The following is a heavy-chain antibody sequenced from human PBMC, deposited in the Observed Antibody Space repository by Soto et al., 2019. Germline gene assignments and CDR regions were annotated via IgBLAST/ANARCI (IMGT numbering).Heavy chain of an antibody. D-gene: IGHD5-18*01. V-gene: IGHV3-48*03. Sequence: WGSLELGSAECGLSFSSFEVNLVRQDPGKGLEWVSYISSSGGSTEYYADSVKGRFTISRDNAKNSLYLQMNSLRAEDTAVYYCARAHSGYRYGQDAYYQYYAMDVWGQGTTVTVSS. CDR1: GLSFSSFE. CDR3: ARAHSGYRYGQDAYYQYYAMDV. J-gene: IGHJ6*02. CDR2: ISSSGGSTE.